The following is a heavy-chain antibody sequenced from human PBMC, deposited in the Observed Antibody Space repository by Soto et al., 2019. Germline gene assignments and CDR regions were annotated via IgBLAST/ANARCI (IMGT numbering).Heavy chain of an antibody. D-gene: IGHD6-19*01. CDR1: GFTFSSYA. J-gene: IGHJ4*02. V-gene: IGHV3-23*01. Sequence: EVQLLESGGGLVQPGGSLRLSCAASGFTFSSYAMSWVRQAPGKGLERVSAISGSGGSTYYADSVRGRFTISRDNSKNTLYLQMNSLRAEDTAVYYCAKDRAPLAVSASDYFDYWGQGTLVTVSS. CDR3: AKDRAPLAVSASDYFDY. CDR2: ISGSGGST.